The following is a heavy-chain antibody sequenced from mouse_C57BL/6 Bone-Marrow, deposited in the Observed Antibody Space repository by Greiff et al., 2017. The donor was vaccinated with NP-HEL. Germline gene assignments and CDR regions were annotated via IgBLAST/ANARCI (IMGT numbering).Heavy chain of an antibody. CDR2: ISSGGSYT. Sequence: EVKLVESGGDLVKPGGSLKLSCAASGFTFSSYGMSWVRQTPDKRLEWVATISSGGSYTYYPDSVKGRFTISRDNAKNTLYLQMSSLKSEDTAMYYCARHNWEDAMDYGGQGTSVTVSS. CDR3: ARHNWEDAMDY. CDR1: GFTFSSYG. J-gene: IGHJ4*01. D-gene: IGHD4-1*01. V-gene: IGHV5-6*02.